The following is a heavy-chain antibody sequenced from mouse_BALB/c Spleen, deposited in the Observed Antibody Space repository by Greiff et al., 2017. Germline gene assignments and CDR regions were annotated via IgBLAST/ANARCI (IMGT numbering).Heavy chain of an antibody. V-gene: IGHV7-3*02. Sequence: EVHLVESGGGLVQPGGSLRLSCATSGFTFTDYYMSWVRQPPGKALEWLGFIRNKANGYTTEYSASVKGRFTISRDNSQSILYLRMNTLRAEDSATYYCARRLLRLRRNYAMDYWGQGTSVTVSS. CDR2: IRNKANGYTT. J-gene: IGHJ4*01. D-gene: IGHD1-2*01. CDR1: GFTFTDYY. CDR3: ARRLLRLRRNYAMDY.